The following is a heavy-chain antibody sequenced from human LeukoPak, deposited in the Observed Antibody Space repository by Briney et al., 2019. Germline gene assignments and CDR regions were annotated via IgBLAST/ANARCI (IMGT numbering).Heavy chain of an antibody. J-gene: IGHJ4*02. CDR2: IYYSGST. V-gene: IGHV4-59*01. Sequence: SETLTLTCTVSVGSISNAYWNWLRQPPRKLQELIGYIYYSGSTSYHPSLKSRVTISVDTSKNQFSLKLNSVTAADTAVYYCARSGGYSSSWSLWGQGTLVTVSS. D-gene: IGHD6-13*01. CDR1: VGSISNAY. CDR3: ARSGGYSSSWSL.